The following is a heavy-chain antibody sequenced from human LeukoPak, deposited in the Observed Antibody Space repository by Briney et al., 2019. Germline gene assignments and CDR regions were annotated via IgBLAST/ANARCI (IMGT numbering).Heavy chain of an antibody. D-gene: IGHD5-18*01. CDR2: ISSSSSYT. Sequence: GSLRLSCAASGFTLSDYYMSWIRQAPGKGLEWVSYISSSSSYTKYADSVKGRFTISRDNAENSLYLQMNSLRAEDTAVYYCASSRGYSYELDYWGQGTLVTVSS. CDR1: GFTLSDYY. V-gene: IGHV3-11*03. J-gene: IGHJ4*02. CDR3: ASSRGYSYELDY.